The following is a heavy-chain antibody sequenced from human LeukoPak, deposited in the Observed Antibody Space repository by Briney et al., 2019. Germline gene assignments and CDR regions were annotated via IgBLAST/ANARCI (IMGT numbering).Heavy chain of an antibody. Sequence: GGSLRLSCVASGYTFSDYGMHWVRQAPGKGLDWVAVISYDGGNKHFADSVKGRFTISRDNSRNTLYLEMTSLRAEDTAVYYCAKERRSSSWYFDHWGQGTLVTVSS. CDR1: GYTFSDYG. CDR2: ISYDGGNK. D-gene: IGHD6-13*01. CDR3: AKERRSSSWYFDH. V-gene: IGHV3-30*18. J-gene: IGHJ4*02.